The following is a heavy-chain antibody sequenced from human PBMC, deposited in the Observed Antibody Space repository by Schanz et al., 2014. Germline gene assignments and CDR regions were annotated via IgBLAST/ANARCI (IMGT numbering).Heavy chain of an antibody. J-gene: IGHJ4*02. CDR1: GGTFNSYT. Sequence: QVQLVQSGAEVKKPGSSMKVSCKASGGTFNSYTINWVRQAPGQGLEWMGWINPNSGDRNYAQKFQGRVTMTRDTSISTAYMELSRLRSDDTAVYYCARGYGDSPTDFWGQGTLVTVSS. D-gene: IGHD4-17*01. CDR2: INPNSGDR. CDR3: ARGYGDSPTDF. V-gene: IGHV1-2*02.